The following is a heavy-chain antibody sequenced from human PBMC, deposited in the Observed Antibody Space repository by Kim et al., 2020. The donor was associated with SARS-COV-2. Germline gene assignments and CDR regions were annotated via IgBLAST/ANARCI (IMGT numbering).Heavy chain of an antibody. J-gene: IGHJ3*02. V-gene: IGHV4-31*02. CDR3: ARVSSEFDDAFDI. Sequence: YNPSLQSRVTISVDTSKNQFSLKLNSVTAADTALYYCARVSSEFDDAFDIWGQGTMVTVSS.